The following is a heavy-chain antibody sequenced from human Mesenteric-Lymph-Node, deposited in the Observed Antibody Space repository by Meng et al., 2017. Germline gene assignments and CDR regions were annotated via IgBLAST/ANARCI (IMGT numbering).Heavy chain of an antibody. D-gene: IGHD3-22*01. Sequence: SVKVSCKASGGTFSSYTISWVRQAPGQGLEWMGRIIPILGIANYAQKFQGRVTITADESTSTAYMELSSLRSEDTAVYYCARGEIYDSSGYYYLNFDYWGQGTLVTVSS. CDR1: GGTFSSYT. CDR2: IIPILGIA. V-gene: IGHV1-69*02. CDR3: ARGEIYDSSGYYYLNFDY. J-gene: IGHJ4*02.